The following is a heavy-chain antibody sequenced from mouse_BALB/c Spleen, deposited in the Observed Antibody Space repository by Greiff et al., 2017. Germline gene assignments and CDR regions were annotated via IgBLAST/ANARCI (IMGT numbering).Heavy chain of an antibody. V-gene: IGHV2-9*02. Sequence: VQLQESGPGLVAPSQSLSITCTVSGFSLTSYGVHWVRQPPGKGLEWLGVIWAGGSTNYNSALMSRLSISKDNSKSQVFLKMNSLQTDDTAMYYCAREYYYGSKGGYAMDYWGQGTSVTVSS. J-gene: IGHJ4*01. CDR2: IWAGGST. CDR3: AREYYYGSKGGYAMDY. D-gene: IGHD1-1*01. CDR1: GFSLTSYG.